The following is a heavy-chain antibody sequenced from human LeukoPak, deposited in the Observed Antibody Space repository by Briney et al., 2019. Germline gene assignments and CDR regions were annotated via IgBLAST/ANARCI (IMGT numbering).Heavy chain of an antibody. J-gene: IGHJ6*03. D-gene: IGHD2-2*01. CDR3: ARCPAATPHYYYYYYMDV. Sequence: ASVKVSCKASGYTFTSYDINWVRQATGQGLEWMGWMNPNSGNTGYAQKFQGRVTMTRNTSISTAYMELSSLRSEDTAVYYCARCPAATPHYYYYYYMDVWGKGTTVTVSS. CDR2: MNPNSGNT. V-gene: IGHV1-8*01. CDR1: GYTFTSYD.